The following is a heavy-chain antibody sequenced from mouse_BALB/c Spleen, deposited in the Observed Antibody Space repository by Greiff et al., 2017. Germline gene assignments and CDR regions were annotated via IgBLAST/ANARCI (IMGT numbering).Heavy chain of an antibody. CDR3: AKNPSVVAGGAMDY. V-gene: IGHV2-5-1*01. CDR2: IWRGGST. J-gene: IGHJ4*01. Sequence: VKLVESGPSLVQPSQSLSITCTVSGFSLTSYGVHWVRQSPGKGLEWLGVIWRGGSTDYNAAFMSRLSITKDNSKSQVFFKMNSLQPDDTAIYYDAKNPSVVAGGAMDYWGQGTSVTVSA. D-gene: IGHD1-1*01. CDR1: GFSLTSYG.